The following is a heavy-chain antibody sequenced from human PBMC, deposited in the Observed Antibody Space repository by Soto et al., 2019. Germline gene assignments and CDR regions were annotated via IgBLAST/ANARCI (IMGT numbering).Heavy chain of an antibody. Sequence: SVKVSCKASGGTFSNYAISWVRQAPGQGLEWMGGIIPIFATANYAQKFQGRVTITADESTSTAYMELNSLRSEDTAVYYCARAFQYSSSWYSRGFSSMEVWGQGTTVTV. D-gene: IGHD6-13*01. CDR3: ARAFQYSSSWYSRGFSSMEV. CDR2: IIPIFATA. J-gene: IGHJ6*02. CDR1: GGTFSNYA. V-gene: IGHV1-69*13.